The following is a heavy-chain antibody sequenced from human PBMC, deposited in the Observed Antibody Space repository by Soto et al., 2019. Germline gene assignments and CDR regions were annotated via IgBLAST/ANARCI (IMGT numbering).Heavy chain of an antibody. D-gene: IGHD4-17*01. Sequence: SETLSLTCTVSGASMSSTNYYWGWIRQPPEKGPEWIGSGTTFYNPSLRGRVTISVDTSKNQFSLKLNSVTAADTAVYYCTTYGGDTGRFDYWGQGTQVTVSS. V-gene: IGHV4-39*01. J-gene: IGHJ4*02. CDR1: GASMSSTNYY. CDR2: SGTT. CDR3: TTYGGDTGRFDY.